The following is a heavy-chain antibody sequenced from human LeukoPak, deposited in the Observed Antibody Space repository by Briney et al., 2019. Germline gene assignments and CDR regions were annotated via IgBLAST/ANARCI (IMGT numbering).Heavy chain of an antibody. CDR2: IGTAGEI. J-gene: IGHJ2*01. D-gene: IGHD6-13*01. CDR3: ARAAYSSTWYSRYFDL. Sequence: GGSLRLSCAASGFTFSSYDIHWVRQATGKGLEWVSGIGTAGEIYYPGSVRGRFTISRENAKNSSYLQMNSLRAGDTAVYYCARAAYSSTWYSRYFDLWGRGTLVTVSS. V-gene: IGHV3-13*01. CDR1: GFTFSSYD.